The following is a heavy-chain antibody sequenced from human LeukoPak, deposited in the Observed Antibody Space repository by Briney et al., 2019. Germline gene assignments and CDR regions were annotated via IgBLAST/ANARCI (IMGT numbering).Heavy chain of an antibody. D-gene: IGHD3-10*01. J-gene: IGHJ4*02. CDR3: ARGKGYYGSGTYYHDY. CDR2: ISSGSGTI. V-gene: IGHV3-48*02. Sequence: PGGSLRLSCAASGFTFSSYTMNWVRQAPGKGLEWVSYISSGSGTIYYADSVKGRFTISRDNAKNSLYLQMDSLRDEDTAVYYCARGKGYYGSGTYYHDYWGQGTLVTVSS. CDR1: GFTFSSYT.